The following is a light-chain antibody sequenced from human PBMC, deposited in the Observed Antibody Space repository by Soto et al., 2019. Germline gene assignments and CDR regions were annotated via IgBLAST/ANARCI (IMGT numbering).Light chain of an antibody. CDR1: SSDVGGYNY. V-gene: IGLV2-8*01. CDR2: DAS. Sequence: QSALTQPPSASGSPGQSVTISCTGTSSDVGGYNYVSWYQQHPGKAPKLMIYDASKRPSGVPDRFSGSKSGNTASLTVSGLRAEDEADYYCSSYAGSNNFVFGTGTKLTVL. J-gene: IGLJ1*01. CDR3: SSYAGSNNFV.